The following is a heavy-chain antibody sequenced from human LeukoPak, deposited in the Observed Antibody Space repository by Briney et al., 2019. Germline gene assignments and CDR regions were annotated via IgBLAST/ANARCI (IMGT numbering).Heavy chain of an antibody. Sequence: WASVKVSCKASGCTFTSSALNWVRQAPGQGLEWMGWINTNTGNPTYAQGFTGRFVFSLDTSVSTAYLHISSLEAEDTAIYYCATDLKKGDSGCFDYWGQGTLVTVSS. J-gene: IGHJ4*02. CDR3: ATDLKKGDSGCFDY. V-gene: IGHV7-4-1*02. CDR1: GCTFTSSA. D-gene: IGHD6-19*01. CDR2: INTNTGNP.